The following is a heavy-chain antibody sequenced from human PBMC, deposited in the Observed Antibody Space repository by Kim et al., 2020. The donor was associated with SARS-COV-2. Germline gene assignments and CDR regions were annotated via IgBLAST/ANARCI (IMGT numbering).Heavy chain of an antibody. CDR3: AGGGDCYDFWRGYYMDDYYGMDV. V-gene: IGHV4-4*07. CDR2: IYTSGST. J-gene: IGHJ6*02. Sequence: SETLSLTCTVSGGSISSYYWSWIRQPAGKGLEWIGRIYTSGSTNYNPSLKSRVTMSVDTSKNQFALKLSSVTAADTAGYYCAGGGDCYDFWRGYYMDDYYGMDVWGQGTTVTVSS. CDR1: GGSISSYY. D-gene: IGHD3-3*01.